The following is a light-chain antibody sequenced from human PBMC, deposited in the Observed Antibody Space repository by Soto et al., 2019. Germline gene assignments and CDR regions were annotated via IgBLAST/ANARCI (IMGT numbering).Light chain of an antibody. CDR2: GAS. CDR3: QQYNIWPRA. V-gene: IGKV3-15*01. J-gene: IGKJ1*01. Sequence: EVMVTQSPATLSVSPGERATLSCRASQSVSSNLAWYQQKPGQAPRLLIYGASTRATGIPARFSGSVSGTEFTLTISSLQSEDFAVYYCQQYNIWPRAFGQGTRWIS. CDR1: QSVSSN.